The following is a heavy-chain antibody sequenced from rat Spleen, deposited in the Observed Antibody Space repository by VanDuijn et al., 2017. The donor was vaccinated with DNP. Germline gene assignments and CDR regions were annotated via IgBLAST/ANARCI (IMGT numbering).Heavy chain of an antibody. CDR2: ISPSGGRT. D-gene: IGHD1-7*01. J-gene: IGHJ2*01. CDR3: TSGLY. V-gene: IGHV5-19*01. Sequence: EVQLVESGGGLVQPGRSLKLSCAASEFTFSNSDVAWVRQAPTKGLEWVASISPSGGRTYYRDSVKGRFTFSRDNAEGTLYLQMNSLRSEDTATYYCTSGLYWGQGVMVTVSS. CDR1: EFTFSNSD.